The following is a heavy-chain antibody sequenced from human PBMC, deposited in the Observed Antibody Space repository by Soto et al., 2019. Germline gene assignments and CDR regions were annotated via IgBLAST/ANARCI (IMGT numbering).Heavy chain of an antibody. CDR2: LHPSGRT. D-gene: IGHD6-19*01. Sequence: ENLSLTCSASGASMNSYYWSWLWQPPCQSLEWSGYLHPSGRTLYNPSPNHRATVLLDRSNNHFSLKLTSGTAGNSAFYYCARGVRDSGGWFGDYWGQGTLVTVSS. J-gene: IGHJ4*02. V-gene: IGHV4-59*01. CDR3: ARGVRDSGGWFGDY. CDR1: GASMNSYY.